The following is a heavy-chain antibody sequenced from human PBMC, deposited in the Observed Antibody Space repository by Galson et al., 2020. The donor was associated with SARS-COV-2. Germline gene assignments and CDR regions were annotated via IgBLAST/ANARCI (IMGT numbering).Heavy chain of an antibody. J-gene: IGHJ5*02. CDR3: ARANSPAAIVLVGDGWFDP. CDR1: GFTFDDYG. V-gene: IGHV3-20*01. Sequence: GGSLRLSCAASGFTFDDYGMSWVRQAPGKGLEWVSGINWNGGSTGYADSVKGRFTISRDNAKNSLYLQMNSLRAEDTALYHCARANSPAAIVLVGDGWFDPWGQGTLVTVSS. D-gene: IGHD2-2*02. CDR2: INWNGGST.